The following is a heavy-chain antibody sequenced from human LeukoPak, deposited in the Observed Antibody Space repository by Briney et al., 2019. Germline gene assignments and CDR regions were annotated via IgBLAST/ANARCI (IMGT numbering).Heavy chain of an antibody. CDR1: GFTFSSYA. V-gene: IGHV3-23*01. CDR2: ISGSGGST. D-gene: IGHD1-26*01. Sequence: GGSLRLSCAASGFTFSSYAMNWVRQAPGKGLEWVSAISGSGGSTFYADSVKGRFTISRDNSKNTLYLQMNSLRAEDTAVYYCARDPVGDWFDPWGQGTLVTVSS. J-gene: IGHJ5*02. CDR3: ARDPVGDWFDP.